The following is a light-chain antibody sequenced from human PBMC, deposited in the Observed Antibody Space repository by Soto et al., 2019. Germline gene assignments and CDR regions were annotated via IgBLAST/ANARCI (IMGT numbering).Light chain of an antibody. CDR1: QSVSSY. CDR3: QQRSNWPYT. J-gene: IGKJ2*01. V-gene: IGKV3-11*01. Sequence: EIVLTQSPATLSLSPGERATLSCRASQSVSSYLAWYQQKPGQAPRLLIYDASSRATGIPARFSGSGSGTDFTLTISSLEPEDFALYYCQQRSNWPYTFGQGTKLEIK. CDR2: DAS.